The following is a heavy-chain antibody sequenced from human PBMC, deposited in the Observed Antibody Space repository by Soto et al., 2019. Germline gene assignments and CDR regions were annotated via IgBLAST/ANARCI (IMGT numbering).Heavy chain of an antibody. D-gene: IGHD2-8*01. V-gene: IGHV3-33*01. CDR3: ARDNARYCTNGVCYRFDY. Sequence: SLRLSCAASGFTFSSYGMHWVRQAPGKGLEWVAVIWYDGSNKYYADSVKGRFTISRDNSKNTLYLQMNSLRAEDTAVYYCARDNARYCTNGVCYRFDYWGQGTLVTVSS. CDR2: IWYDGSNK. J-gene: IGHJ4*02. CDR1: GFTFSSYG.